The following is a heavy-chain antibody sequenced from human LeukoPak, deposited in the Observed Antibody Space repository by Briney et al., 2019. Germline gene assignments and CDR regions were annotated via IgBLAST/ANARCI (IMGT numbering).Heavy chain of an antibody. CDR1: GFTFNNYA. Sequence: PGGSLRLSCAASGFTFNNYAMSWVRQAPGKGLECVSTISNSYNTYYADSVKGRFTISRDNSKNMLYLQMDSLRADDTAIYYCAKRAVQQLTYWYIDLWGRGTLVSVSS. V-gene: IGHV3-23*01. CDR2: ISNSYNT. D-gene: IGHD6-13*01. J-gene: IGHJ2*01. CDR3: AKRAVQQLTYWYIDL.